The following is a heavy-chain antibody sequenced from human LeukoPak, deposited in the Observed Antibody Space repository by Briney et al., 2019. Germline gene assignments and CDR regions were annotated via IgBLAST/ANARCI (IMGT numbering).Heavy chain of an antibody. V-gene: IGHV3-15*01. CDR1: GFTFSNAW. CDR2: IKRKTDAGTT. Sequence: GGSLRLSCAASGFTFSNAWMSWVRQAPGKGLEWVGRIKRKTDAGTTDYAAPVKGRFTISRDDSKNTLYLQMNSLKTEDTAVYYCTTEFGGWSLGGFDYWGQGTLVTVSS. CDR3: TTEFGGWSLGGFDY. J-gene: IGHJ4*02. D-gene: IGHD6-19*01.